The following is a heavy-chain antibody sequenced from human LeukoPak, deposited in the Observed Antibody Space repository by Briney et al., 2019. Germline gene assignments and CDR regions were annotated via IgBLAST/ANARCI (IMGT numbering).Heavy chain of an antibody. CDR1: GGYFSGYY. CDR2: INHSGST. Sequence: PSETLSLTCAVYGGYFSGYYWSWIRQPPGKGLEWIGEINHSGSTNYNPSLKSRVTISVDTSKNQFSLKLSSVTAADTAVYYCARGGYDFWSGYYTGRFWFDPWGQGTLVTVSS. V-gene: IGHV4-34*01. J-gene: IGHJ5*02. CDR3: ARGGYDFWSGYYTGRFWFDP. D-gene: IGHD3-3*01.